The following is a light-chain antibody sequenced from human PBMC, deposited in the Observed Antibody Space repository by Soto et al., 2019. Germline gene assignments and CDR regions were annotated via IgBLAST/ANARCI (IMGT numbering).Light chain of an antibody. CDR2: EAS. CDR3: QQYAGSPIT. J-gene: IGKJ5*01. V-gene: IGKV3-20*01. CDR1: QSVSSN. Sequence: EILLTQSPATRAVSPGEIASLSRRASQSVSSNLAWYQQKTGQAPRLLISEASTRASGVPDRFTGGGSGTDFTLTIRRLEPEDFALYYCQQYAGSPITFGQGTRLEIK.